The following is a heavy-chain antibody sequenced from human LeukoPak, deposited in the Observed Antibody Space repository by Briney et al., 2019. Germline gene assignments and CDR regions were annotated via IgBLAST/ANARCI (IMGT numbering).Heavy chain of an antibody. CDR3: ANLHGFDY. CDR2: ISANDGNT. Sequence: ASVKVSCKASGYTFTSYGISWVRQAPGQGLEWMGWISANDGNTDYPQKLQGRVTMTTDTSTSTAYMELRSLRAEDTAVYYCANLHGFDYWGQGTLVTVSS. J-gene: IGHJ4*02. V-gene: IGHV1-18*01. CDR1: GYTFTSYG.